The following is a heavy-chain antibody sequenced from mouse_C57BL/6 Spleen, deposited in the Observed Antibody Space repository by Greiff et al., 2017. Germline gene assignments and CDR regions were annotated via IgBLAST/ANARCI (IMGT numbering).Heavy chain of an antibody. CDR1: GYTFTDYN. Sequence: VQLQQSGPELVKPGASVKIPCKASGYTFTDYNMDWVKQSHGKSLEWIGDINPNNGGTIYNQKFKGKATLTVDKSSSTAYMELRSLTSEDTAVYYCARGARYYYGSFSYYFDYWGQGTTLTVSS. J-gene: IGHJ2*01. CDR3: ARGARYYYGSFSYYFDY. CDR2: INPNNGGT. V-gene: IGHV1-18*01. D-gene: IGHD1-1*01.